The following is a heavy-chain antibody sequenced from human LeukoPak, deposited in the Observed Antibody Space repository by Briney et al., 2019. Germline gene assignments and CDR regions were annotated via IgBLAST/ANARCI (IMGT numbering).Heavy chain of an antibody. D-gene: IGHD2-15*01. J-gene: IGHJ1*01. V-gene: IGHV1-69*13. Sequence: SVKVSCKASGGTFSSYAISWVRQAPGQGLEWMGGIIPIFGTANYAQKFQGRVTITADESTSTAYMELSSLRSEDTAVYYCARPPGYCSGGSCPDWGQGTLVTVSS. CDR3: ARPPGYCSGGSCPD. CDR1: GGTFSSYA. CDR2: IIPIFGTA.